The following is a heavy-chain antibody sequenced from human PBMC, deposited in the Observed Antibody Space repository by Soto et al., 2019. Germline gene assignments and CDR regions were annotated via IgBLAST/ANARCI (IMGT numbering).Heavy chain of an antibody. V-gene: IGHV1-69*02. Sequence: QVQLVQSGAEVKKPGSSVKVSCQTSGGTFSSHTINWVRQAPGQGFEWMGRVIPMLNLPDYAKKFLGRVTLTADKSTNTAYMELSSLRFEDTAVYYCASYGDHFPWGQGTLVTVSS. J-gene: IGHJ5*02. D-gene: IGHD4-17*01. CDR2: VIPMLNLP. CDR3: ASYGDHFP. CDR1: GGTFSSHT.